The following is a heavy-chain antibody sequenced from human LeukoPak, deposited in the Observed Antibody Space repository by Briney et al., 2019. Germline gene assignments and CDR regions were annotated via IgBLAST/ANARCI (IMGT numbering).Heavy chain of an antibody. CDR3: AASTGWFGDD. CDR1: GFTFSNYW. J-gene: IGHJ4*02. CDR2: INQDGSVK. Sequence: SGGSLRLSCVASGFTFSNYWMTWVRQAPGKGLEWVANINQDGSVKNYVDSVKDRFSISRDDAKNSLYLQMNSLRAEDTAVYYCAASTGWFGDDWGQGTLVTVSS. V-gene: IGHV3-7*01. D-gene: IGHD6-19*01.